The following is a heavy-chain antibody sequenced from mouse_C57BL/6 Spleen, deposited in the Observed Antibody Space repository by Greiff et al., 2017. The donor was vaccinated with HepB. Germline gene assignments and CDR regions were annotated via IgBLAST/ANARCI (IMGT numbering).Heavy chain of an antibody. D-gene: IGHD1-1*01. Sequence: LQQPGAELVKPGASVKLSCKASGYTFTSYWMHWVKQRPGQGLEWIGMIHPNSGSTNYNEKFKSKATLTVDKSSSTAYMQLSSLTSEDSAVYYCARRGAGKSYYFDYWGQGTTLTVSS. V-gene: IGHV1-64*01. CDR2: IHPNSGST. CDR3: ARRGAGKSYYFDY. CDR1: GYTFTSYW. J-gene: IGHJ2*01.